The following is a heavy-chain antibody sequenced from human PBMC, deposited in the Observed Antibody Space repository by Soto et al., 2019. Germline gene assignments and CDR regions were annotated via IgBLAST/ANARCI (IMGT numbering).Heavy chain of an antibody. Sequence: GSLRLSCAASGFTFSSYWMSWVRQSPQRGLEYIGEIFHDGTANYYPSFERRVAISVDTSKNQFSLKLTSVTAADTAIYFCARLVYDTRLNYMYFDFWGQGTLVTVPQ. V-gene: IGHV4-34*12. CDR2: IFHDGTA. J-gene: IGHJ4*02. CDR3: ARLVYDTRLNYMYFDF. CDR1: GFTFSSYW. D-gene: IGHD3-10*01.